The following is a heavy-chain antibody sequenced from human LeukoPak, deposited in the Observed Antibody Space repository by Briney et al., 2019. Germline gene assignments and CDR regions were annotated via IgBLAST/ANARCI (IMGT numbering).Heavy chain of an antibody. D-gene: IGHD6-13*01. V-gene: IGHV4-31*03. Sequence: SETLSLTCTVSGGSISSGGYYWNWLRQHPGKGLEWIGYIYYSGSTYYNPSLKSRVTISVDTSKNQFSLKLSSVTAADTAVYYCARDSGQQVDYWGQGTLVTVSS. J-gene: IGHJ4*02. CDR2: IYYSGST. CDR3: ARDSGQQVDY. CDR1: GGSISSGGYY.